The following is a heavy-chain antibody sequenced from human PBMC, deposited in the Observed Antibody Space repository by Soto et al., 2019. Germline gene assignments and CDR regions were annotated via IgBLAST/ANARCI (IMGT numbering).Heavy chain of an antibody. CDR2: TYYTGGS. CDR3: ARVEGFDRGSIGVDIAFWFDL. D-gene: IGHD3-10*01. V-gene: IGHV4-31*03. J-gene: IGHJ5*02. Sequence: PSETLSLTCSVSGDSIRSFSNSWTWIRQYPGKGLEWIGNTYYTGGSYYNAALQSRATISVDSSKNQFSLDMTSVTAADTAIYFCARVEGFDRGSIGVDIAFWFDLWGQGTQVTVSS. CDR1: GDSIRSFSNS.